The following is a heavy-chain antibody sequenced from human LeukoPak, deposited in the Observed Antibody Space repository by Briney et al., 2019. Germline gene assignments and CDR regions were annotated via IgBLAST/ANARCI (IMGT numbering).Heavy chain of an antibody. D-gene: IGHD7-27*01. CDR1: GFTFSSYG. V-gene: IGHV3-33*06. Sequence: PGGSLRLSCAASGFTFSSYGMHWVRQAPGKGLEWVAVIWYDGSNKYYADSVKGRFTISRDNSKNTLYLQMNSLRAEDTAVYYCAKVNWGSATPNCWGLGTLVTVS. CDR2: IWYDGSNK. CDR3: AKVNWGSATPNC. J-gene: IGHJ4*02.